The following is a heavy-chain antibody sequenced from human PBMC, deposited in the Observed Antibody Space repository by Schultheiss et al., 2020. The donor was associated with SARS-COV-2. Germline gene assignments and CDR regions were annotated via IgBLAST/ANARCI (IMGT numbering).Heavy chain of an antibody. Sequence: SETLSLTCAVSGGSISSGGYSWSWIRQPPGKGLEWIGYIYYSGSTNYNPSLKSRVTISVDTSKNQFSLKLSSVTAADTAVYYCARGGGYCSGGSCYSSAWFDPWGQGTLVTVSS. CDR3: ARGGGYCSGGSCYSSAWFDP. J-gene: IGHJ5*02. CDR2: IYYSGST. V-gene: IGHV4-61*08. CDR1: GGSISSGGYS. D-gene: IGHD2-15*01.